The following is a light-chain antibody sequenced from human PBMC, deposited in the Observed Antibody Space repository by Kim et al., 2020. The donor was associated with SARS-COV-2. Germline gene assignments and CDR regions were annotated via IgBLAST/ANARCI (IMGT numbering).Light chain of an antibody. Sequence: QRVTIACSGTSSNIGAGYNVNWYHQVPGTAPKLLIYANTNRPSGVSDRFSGSMSGTSASLTITGLQAEDEADYYCQSYDSSLSGSVFGGGTQLTVL. J-gene: IGLJ3*02. V-gene: IGLV1-40*01. CDR3: QSYDSSLSGSV. CDR2: ANT. CDR1: SSNIGAGYN.